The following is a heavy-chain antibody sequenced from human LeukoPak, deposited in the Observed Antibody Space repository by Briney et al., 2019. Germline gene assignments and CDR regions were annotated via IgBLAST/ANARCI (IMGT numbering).Heavy chain of an antibody. CDR2: LSGSGGAT. Sequence: GGSLRLSCAASGFTFSSYAMNWVRQAPGKGLEWVSGLSGSGGATYYVDSVKGRFTISRDNSKNTLYLQMNSLRAEDTAVYYCAKDALISFRGAWSQSDSWDQGTLVTVSS. J-gene: IGHJ4*02. CDR3: AKDALISFRGAWSQSDS. D-gene: IGHD3-16*02. CDR1: GFTFSSYA. V-gene: IGHV3-23*01.